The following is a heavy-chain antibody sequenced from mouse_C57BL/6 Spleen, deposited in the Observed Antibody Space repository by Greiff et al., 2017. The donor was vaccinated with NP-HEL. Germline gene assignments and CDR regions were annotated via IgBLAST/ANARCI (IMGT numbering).Heavy chain of an antibody. Sequence: EVQLQQSVAELVRPGASVKLSCTASGFNIKNTYMHWVKQRPEQGLEWIGRIDPANGNTKYAQKFQGKATKTADTSSNTAYLQLSSLTSEDTAIYYCARGSYSNYGFYAMDYWGQGTSVTVSS. CDR2: IDPANGNT. J-gene: IGHJ4*01. CDR1: GFNIKNTY. D-gene: IGHD2-5*01. CDR3: ARGSYSNYGFYAMDY. V-gene: IGHV14-3*01.